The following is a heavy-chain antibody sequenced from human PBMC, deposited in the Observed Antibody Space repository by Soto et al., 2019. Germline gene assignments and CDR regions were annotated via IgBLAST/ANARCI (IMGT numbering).Heavy chain of an antibody. CDR1: GFTLETYA. D-gene: IGHD3-10*01. CDR2: ISFDGKNT. Sequence: QVKLVESGGGVVQPGKSLRLSCEASGFTLETYAMHWVRQAPGKGLEWVAVISFDGKNTYYTDSVKGRFTVARDNSKNTLYLQMHSLTAEETAVYYCARDGGGFGELLLNSYDAFDLWGQGKLVTVSS. V-gene: IGHV3-30*04. CDR3: ARDGGGFGELLLNSYDAFDL. J-gene: IGHJ3*01.